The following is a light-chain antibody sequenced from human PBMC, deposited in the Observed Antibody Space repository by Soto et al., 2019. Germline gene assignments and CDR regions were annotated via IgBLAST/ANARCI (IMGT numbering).Light chain of an antibody. J-gene: IGKJ4*01. CDR1: QAINNY. CDR3: QKFNAVPT. CDR2: AAS. Sequence: DIQMTQSPSSLSGSVGERVTITCRASQAINNYLAWYQQKPGKVPTLLISAASTLQSGVPSRFSGSGSGTDFTLTISSLQPEDVATYYCQKFNAVPTFGGGTKVEI. V-gene: IGKV1-27*01.